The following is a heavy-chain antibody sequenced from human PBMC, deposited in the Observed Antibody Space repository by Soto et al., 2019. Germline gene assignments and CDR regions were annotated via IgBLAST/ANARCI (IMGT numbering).Heavy chain of an antibody. CDR1: GFTFSDYY. J-gene: IGHJ4*02. V-gene: IGHV3-11*06. Sequence: SLRLSCAASGFTFSDYYMSWIRQAPGKGLEWVSYISSSSSYTNYADSVKGRFTISRDNAKNSLYLQMNSLRAEDTAVYYCARVSWGTAMVFDYWGQGTLVTVSS. CDR2: ISSSSSYT. D-gene: IGHD5-18*01. CDR3: ARVSWGTAMVFDY.